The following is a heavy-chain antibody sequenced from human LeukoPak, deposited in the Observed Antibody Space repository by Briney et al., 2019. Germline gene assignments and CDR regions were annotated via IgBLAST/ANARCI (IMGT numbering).Heavy chain of an antibody. V-gene: IGHV4-59*05. CDR2: IYYSGST. CDR3: ARLRSGSSRLDYYYYYMDV. CDR1: GGSISSYY. J-gene: IGHJ6*03. D-gene: IGHD3-10*01. Sequence: ASETLSLTCTVSGGSISSYYWSWIRRPPGKGLEWIGSIYYSGSTYYNPSLKSRVTISVDTSKNQFSLKLSSVTAADTAVYYCARLRSGSSRLDYYYYYMDVWGKGTTVTISS.